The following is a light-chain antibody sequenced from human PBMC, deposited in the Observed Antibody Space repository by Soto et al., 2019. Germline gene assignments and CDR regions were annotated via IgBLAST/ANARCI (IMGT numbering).Light chain of an antibody. CDR2: WAS. V-gene: IGKV4-1*01. CDR1: QSVLYSSNNKNY. CDR3: QQYYGPPYT. Sequence: DIVMTQSPDSLAVSLGERATINCKSSQSVLYSSNNKNYLTWYQQKPGQPPKLLIYWASNRESGVPDRFSGSGSETDFTLTITSLRAEDVALYYCQQYYGPPYTFGQGTTLEI. J-gene: IGKJ2*01.